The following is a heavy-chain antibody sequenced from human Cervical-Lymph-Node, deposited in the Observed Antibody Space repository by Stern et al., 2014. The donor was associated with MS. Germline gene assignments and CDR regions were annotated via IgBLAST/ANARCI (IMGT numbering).Heavy chain of an antibody. D-gene: IGHD6-19*01. CDR2: ISWNSGGV. CDR3: VKDVDSTVAVSFDS. J-gene: IGHJ4*02. CDR1: GFTFDDYA. Sequence: EVQLLESGGGLVQPGRSLRLSCAGSGFTFDDYAMHWVRPAPGKGLEWVSSISWNSGGVAYADSVKGRFTISRDNAENSLYLQMNTLRPEDAALYFCVKDVDSTVAVSFDSWGQGTLVTVSS. V-gene: IGHV3-9*01.